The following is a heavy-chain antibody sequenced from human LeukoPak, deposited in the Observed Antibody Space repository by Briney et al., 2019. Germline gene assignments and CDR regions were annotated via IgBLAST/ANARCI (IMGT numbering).Heavy chain of an antibody. CDR2: IYHSGST. J-gene: IGHJ4*02. CDR3: ARDQATRGDYYGSGSPAFFDY. Sequence: PSGTLSLTCTVSGYSISSGYYWGWIRQPPGKGLEWIGSIYHSGSTYYNPSLKSRVTISVDTSKNQFSLKLSSVTAADTAVYYCARDQATRGDYYGSGSPAFFDYWGQGSLVTVSS. D-gene: IGHD3-10*01. CDR1: GYSISSGYY. V-gene: IGHV4-38-2*02.